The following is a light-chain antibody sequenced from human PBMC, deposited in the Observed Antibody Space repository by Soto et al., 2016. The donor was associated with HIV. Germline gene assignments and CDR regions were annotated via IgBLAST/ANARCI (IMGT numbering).Light chain of an antibody. J-gene: IGLJ1*01. CDR3: QVWDSISDHYV. V-gene: IGLV3-21*02. CDR1: NIASKS. Sequence: SYELTQPPSVSVAPGQTARITCGGNNIASKSVHWYQQKPGQAPVVVVYDDNDRPSGIPERFSGSNSGNTATLTITRVEAGDEADYYCQVWDSISDHYVFGTGTKVTV. CDR2: DDN.